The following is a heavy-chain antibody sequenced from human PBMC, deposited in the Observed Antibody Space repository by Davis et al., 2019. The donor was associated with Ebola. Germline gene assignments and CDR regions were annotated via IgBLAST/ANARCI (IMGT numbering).Heavy chain of an antibody. V-gene: IGHV1-69*13. D-gene: IGHD6-19*01. J-gene: IGHJ3*02. CDR3: ARKPTEQWLGTGGLAFDI. CDR2: IIPIFGTA. Sequence: SVKVSCKASGGTFSSYAISWVRQAPGQGLEWMGGIIPIFGTANYAQKFQGRVTITADESTSTAYMELSSLRSEDTAVYYCARKPTEQWLGTGGLAFDIWGQGTMVTVSS. CDR1: GGTFSSYA.